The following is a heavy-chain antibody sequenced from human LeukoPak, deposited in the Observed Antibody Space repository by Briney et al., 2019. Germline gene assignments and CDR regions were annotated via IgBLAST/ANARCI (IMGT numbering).Heavy chain of an antibody. V-gene: IGHV4-39*06. CDR3: ARVNYGSGSSPYFDY. Sequence: SETLSLTCTVSGGSISSSSYYWGWIRQPPGKGLEWVVSIYYSGNNYYNPSINSCATISVNTSNNQFPPKMSSVTAADTAVYYCARVNYGSGSSPYFDYWGQGALVTVSS. D-gene: IGHD3-10*01. CDR2: IYYSGNN. CDR1: GGSISSSSYY. J-gene: IGHJ4*02.